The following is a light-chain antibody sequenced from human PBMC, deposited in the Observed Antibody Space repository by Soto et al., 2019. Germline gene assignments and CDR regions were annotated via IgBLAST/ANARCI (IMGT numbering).Light chain of an antibody. CDR3: QQYPSPPLT. CDR1: ESISSW. Sequence: DIQMTQSPSTLSAAVGDRVTITCRASESISSWLAWYQQKPGKAPSLLIYKASSLEVEVPSRFSGSGSGTEFTLAISSLHPDDIATYYCQQYPSPPLTFGGGTKIEI. CDR2: KAS. V-gene: IGKV1-5*03. J-gene: IGKJ4*01.